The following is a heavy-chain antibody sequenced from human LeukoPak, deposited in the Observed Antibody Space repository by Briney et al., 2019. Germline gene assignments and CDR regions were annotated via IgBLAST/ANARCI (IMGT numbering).Heavy chain of an antibody. CDR2: INPNSGGT. V-gene: IGHV1-2*02. J-gene: IGHJ5*02. Sequence: ASVKVSCKASGYTFTGYCMHWVRQAPGQGLEWMGWINPNSGGTNYAQKFQGRVTMTRNTSISTAYMELSSLRSEDTAVYYCARRAAGGNWFDPWGQGTLVTVSS. CDR1: GYTFTGYC. D-gene: IGHD6-13*01. CDR3: ARRAAGGNWFDP.